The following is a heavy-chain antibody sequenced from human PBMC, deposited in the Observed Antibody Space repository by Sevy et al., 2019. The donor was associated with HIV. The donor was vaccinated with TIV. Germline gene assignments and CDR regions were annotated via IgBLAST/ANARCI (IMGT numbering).Heavy chain of an antibody. CDR3: AVLLWFGELTDAFDI. J-gene: IGHJ3*02. CDR1: GYTFIGYY. CDR2: INPNSGGT. Sequence: ASVKVSCKASGYTFIGYYMHWVRQAPGQGLEWMGWINPNSGGTNYAQKFQGRVTMTRDTSISTAYMELSRLRSDDTAVYYCAVLLWFGELTDAFDIWGQGTMVTVSS. D-gene: IGHD3-10*01. V-gene: IGHV1-2*02.